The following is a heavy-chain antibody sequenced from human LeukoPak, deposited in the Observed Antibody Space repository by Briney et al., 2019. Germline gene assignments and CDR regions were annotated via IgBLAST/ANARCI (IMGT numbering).Heavy chain of an antibody. J-gene: IGHJ4*02. CDR3: AQDLAWGAFDH. CDR1: GGSISNYY. D-gene: IGHD7-27*01. V-gene: IGHV4-4*07. CDR2: IYTSGTT. Sequence: KPSETLSLTCTVSGGSISNYYWSWIRQPAGKGLEWIGRIYTSGTTHYNPSLKSRVTMSVDTSKNQFSLNLSSVTAADTAVYYCAQDLAWGAFDHWGQGTLVTVSS.